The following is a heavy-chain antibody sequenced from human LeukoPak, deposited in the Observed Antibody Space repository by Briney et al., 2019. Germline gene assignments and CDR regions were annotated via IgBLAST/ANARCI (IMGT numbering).Heavy chain of an antibody. V-gene: IGHV3-48*03. CDR3: ASPGTCGGDCPPYWYFDL. Sequence: GGSLRLSCEASGFTFSSYERNWVRQAPGKGLESVSYINSSGSTIYYADSVKGRFTISRDNAKNSLYLQMNSLRAEDTAVYYCASPGTCGGDCPPYWYFDLWGRGTLVTVSS. CDR2: INSSGSTI. CDR1: GFTFSSYE. D-gene: IGHD2-21*02. J-gene: IGHJ2*01.